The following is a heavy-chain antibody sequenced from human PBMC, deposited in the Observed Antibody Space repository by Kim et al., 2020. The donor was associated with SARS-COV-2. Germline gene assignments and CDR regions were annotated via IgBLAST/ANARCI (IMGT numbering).Heavy chain of an antibody. CDR3: ARDLGNEGWFRESYYYY. CDR2: ISYDGSNK. D-gene: IGHD3-10*01. Sequence: GGSLRLSCAASGFTFSSYAMHWVRQAPGKGLEWVAVISYDGSNKYYVDSVKGRFTISRDNSKNTLYLQMNSLRAEDTAVYYCARDLGNEGWFRESYYYY. J-gene: IGHJ6*01. CDR1: GFTFSSYA. V-gene: IGHV3-30*04.